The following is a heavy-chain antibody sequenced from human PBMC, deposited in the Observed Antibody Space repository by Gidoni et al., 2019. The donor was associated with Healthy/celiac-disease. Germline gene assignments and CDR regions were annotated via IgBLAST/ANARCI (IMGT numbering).Heavy chain of an antibody. D-gene: IGHD1-26*01. V-gene: IGHV3-30*18. Sequence: QVQLVESGGGVVQPGRSLRLSCAASGFTFSSYGMHWVRQAPGKGLEWVAVISYDGSNKYYADSVKGRFTISRDNSKNTLYLQMNSLRAEDTAVYYCAKDRWELLYYYYYMDVWGKGTTVTVSS. CDR2: ISYDGSNK. CDR3: AKDRWELLYYYYYMDV. CDR1: GFTFSSYG. J-gene: IGHJ6*03.